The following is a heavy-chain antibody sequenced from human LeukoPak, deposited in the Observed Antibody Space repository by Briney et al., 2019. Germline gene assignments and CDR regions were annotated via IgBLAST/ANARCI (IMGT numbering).Heavy chain of an antibody. CDR1: GFTVSSNY. V-gene: IGHV3-66*01. D-gene: IGHD5-18*01. J-gene: IGHJ4*02. Sequence: PGGSLRLSCAASGFTVSSNYMSWVCQAPGKGLEWVSVIYSGGSTYYADSVKGRFTISRDNSKNTLYLQMNSLRAEDTAVYYCARAPGYSYGYDYWGPGPPVTVSS. CDR2: IYSGGST. CDR3: ARAPGYSYGYDY.